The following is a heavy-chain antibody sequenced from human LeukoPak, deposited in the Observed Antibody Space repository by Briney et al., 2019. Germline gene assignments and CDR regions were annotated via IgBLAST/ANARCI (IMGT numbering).Heavy chain of an antibody. CDR1: GFTLSSYA. D-gene: IGHD6-19*01. Sequence: LPGGSLRLSCAASGFTLSSYAMTWVRQAPGKGLEWVSSISGGGGSTYYAESVKGRFTISRDNPKNSLYLQMNSLRDEDTAVYYCARDNHGSGWLAFDFWGQGTLVTVSS. CDR2: ISGGGGST. V-gene: IGHV3-23*01. J-gene: IGHJ4*02. CDR3: ARDNHGSGWLAFDF.